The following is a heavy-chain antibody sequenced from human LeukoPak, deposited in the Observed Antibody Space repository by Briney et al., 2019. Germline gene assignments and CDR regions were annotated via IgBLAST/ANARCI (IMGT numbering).Heavy chain of an antibody. D-gene: IGHD3-22*01. CDR1: GGSISSGGYS. Sequence: SQTLSLTCAVSGGSISSGGYSWSWIRQPPGKGLEWIGYIYHSGSTYYNPSLKSRVTISVDRSKNQFSLKLSSVTAADTAVYYCARGNYYDSSGYQIFQPYFDYWGQGTLVTASS. CDR3: ARGNYYDSSGYQIFQPYFDY. J-gene: IGHJ4*02. CDR2: IYHSGST. V-gene: IGHV4-30-2*01.